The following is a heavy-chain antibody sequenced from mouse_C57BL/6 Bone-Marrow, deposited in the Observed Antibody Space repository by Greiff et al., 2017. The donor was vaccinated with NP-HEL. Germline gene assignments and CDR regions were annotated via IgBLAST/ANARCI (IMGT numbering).Heavy chain of an antibody. D-gene: IGHD4-1*02. V-gene: IGHV1-81*01. CDR1: GYTFTSYG. Sequence: VQLQQSGAELARPGASVKLSCTASGYTFTSYGISWVKQRTGQGLEWIGEIYPRSGNTYYNEKFKGKATLTADKSSSTAYMELRSLTSEDSAVYFCARPTFYAMDYWGQGTSVTVSS. CDR3: ARPTFYAMDY. J-gene: IGHJ4*01. CDR2: IYPRSGNT.